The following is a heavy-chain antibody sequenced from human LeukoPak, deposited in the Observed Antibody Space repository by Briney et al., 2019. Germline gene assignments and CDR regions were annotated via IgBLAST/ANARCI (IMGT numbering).Heavy chain of an antibody. J-gene: IGHJ4*02. V-gene: IGHV3-74*01. CDR1: GFTFSSYW. CDR2: INSDGSST. D-gene: IGHD3-22*01. CDR3: ARDGQYYYDSPGYYGGLNI. Sequence: GGSLRLSCAASGFTFSSYWMHWVRQAPGKGLVWVSRINSDGSSTSYADSVKGRFTISRDNAKDTLYLQMDSLRAEDTAVYYCARDGQYYYDSPGYYGGLNIWGQGTVVTVSS.